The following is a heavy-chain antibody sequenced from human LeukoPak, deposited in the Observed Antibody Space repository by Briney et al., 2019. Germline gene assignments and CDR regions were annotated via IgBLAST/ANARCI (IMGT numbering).Heavy chain of an antibody. V-gene: IGHV4-59*01. CDR1: GGSFSGYY. D-gene: IGHD3-22*01. Sequence: PSETLSLTCAVYGGSFSGYYWSWIRQPPGKGLEWIGYVYYSGSTNYNPSLKSRVTISVDTSKNQFSLKLSSVTAADTAVYYCARGGYYDSGGYYPYYMDVWGKGTTVTVSS. CDR2: VYYSGST. J-gene: IGHJ6*03. CDR3: ARGGYYDSGGYYPYYMDV.